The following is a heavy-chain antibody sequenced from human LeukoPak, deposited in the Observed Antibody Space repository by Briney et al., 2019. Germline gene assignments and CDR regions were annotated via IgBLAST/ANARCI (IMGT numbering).Heavy chain of an antibody. J-gene: IGHJ4*02. Sequence: GGSLRLSCAASGFTFSSYGMHWVRQAPGKGLQWVAFIWYDGSNKYYADSVKGRFTISRDNSKNTLYLQINSLRAEDTAVYYCARDRGESYFDYWGQGTLVTVPS. CDR3: ARDRGESYFDY. CDR1: GFTFSSYG. D-gene: IGHD3-10*01. V-gene: IGHV3-33*01. CDR2: IWYDGSNK.